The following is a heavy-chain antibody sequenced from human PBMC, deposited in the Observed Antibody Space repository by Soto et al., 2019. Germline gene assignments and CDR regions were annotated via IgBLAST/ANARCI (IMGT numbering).Heavy chain of an antibody. D-gene: IGHD3-9*01. CDR1: GFTVSSSS. J-gene: IGHJ6*02. V-gene: IGHV3-53*01. Sequence: HPGGSLRLSCAASGFTVSSSSMSWVRQAPGKGLEWVSVIYSGGSTYYADSVKGRFTISRDNSKNTLFLQMNSLRAEDTAVYYCARGYDIFDYGMDVWGQGTTVTVSS. CDR2: IYSGGST. CDR3: ARGYDIFDYGMDV.